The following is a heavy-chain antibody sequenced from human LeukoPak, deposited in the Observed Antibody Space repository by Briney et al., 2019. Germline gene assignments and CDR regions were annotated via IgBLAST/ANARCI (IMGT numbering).Heavy chain of an antibody. V-gene: IGHV1-18*01. Sequence: GASVKVSCKASGYTFTSFGISWVRQAPGQGLEWMGWISAYNGNTKSAQKFQGRVTMTTDTSTSTAYMELRSLRSDDTAVYYCARDPGQWPSHGMDVWGQGTTVTVSS. CDR1: GYTFTSFG. CDR2: ISAYNGNT. CDR3: ARDPGQWPSHGMDV. D-gene: IGHD6-19*01. J-gene: IGHJ6*02.